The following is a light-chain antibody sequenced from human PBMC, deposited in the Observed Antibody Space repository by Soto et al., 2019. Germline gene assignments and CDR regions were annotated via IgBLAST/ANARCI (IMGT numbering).Light chain of an antibody. CDR3: SSYTRQYTPSYV. CDR2: EVS. Sequence: QSVLTQPASVSGSPGQSITISCTGTSTDIGTYSRVSWYLQYPGKAPKLMIYEVSNRPSGISHRFSGSKSGNTASLTISGLRAEDEADYYCSSYTRQYTPSYVFGTGTKLTVL. V-gene: IGLV2-14*02. CDR1: STDIGTYSR. J-gene: IGLJ1*01.